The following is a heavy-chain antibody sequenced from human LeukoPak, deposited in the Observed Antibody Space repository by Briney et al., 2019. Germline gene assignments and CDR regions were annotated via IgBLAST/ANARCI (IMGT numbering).Heavy chain of an antibody. CDR1: GYTFTGYY. J-gene: IGHJ4*02. D-gene: IGHD4-17*01. V-gene: IGHV1-18*04. CDR3: ARDEDYGISVNVDY. Sequence: VASVKVSCKASGYTFTGYYMHWVRQAPGQGPEWMGWISTYNGNTKYAQKFQGRVTMTTDTSTSTAHMELRSLRSDDTAVYYCARDEDYGISVNVDYWGQGTLVTVSS. CDR2: ISTYNGNT.